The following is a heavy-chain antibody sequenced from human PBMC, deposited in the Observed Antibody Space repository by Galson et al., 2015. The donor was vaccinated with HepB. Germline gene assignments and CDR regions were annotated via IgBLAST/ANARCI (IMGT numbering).Heavy chain of an antibody. D-gene: IGHD1-26*01. V-gene: IGHV4-39*01. Sequence: SETLSLTCTVSGGSISSSSYYWGWIRQPPGKGLEWIGSIYYSGSTYYNPSLKSRITINPDTSKNQFSLQLNSVTPEDTAVYYCASNSGSYPSLSAFDIWGQGTMVTVSS. J-gene: IGHJ3*02. CDR3: ASNSGSYPSLSAFDI. CDR2: IYYSGST. CDR1: GGSISSSSYY.